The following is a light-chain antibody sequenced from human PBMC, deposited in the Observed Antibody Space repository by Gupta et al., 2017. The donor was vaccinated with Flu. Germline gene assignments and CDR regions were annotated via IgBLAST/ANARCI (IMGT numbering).Light chain of an antibody. CDR2: NVS. Sequence: DTQMTQSPSSLSASVGDRVTIPCRASQTINTYLNWYQQKPGKAPNLLIQNVSSLQTGVPSRLSGSGSGTDFTLSISRLQPDDFETYYCQQTYNAPPWTFGQGTKVEFK. CDR3: QQTYNAPPWT. CDR1: QTINTY. V-gene: IGKV1-39*01. J-gene: IGKJ1*01.